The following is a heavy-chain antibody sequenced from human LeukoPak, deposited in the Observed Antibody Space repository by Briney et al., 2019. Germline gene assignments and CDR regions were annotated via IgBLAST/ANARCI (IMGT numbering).Heavy chain of an antibody. D-gene: IGHD1-26*01. CDR3: ARRPRSYPFDY. CDR1: GGSISSYY. V-gene: IGHV4-59*01. CDR2: IYYSGST. Sequence: SETLSLACTVSGGSISSYYWSWIRQPPGKGLEWIGYIYYSGSTNYNPSLKSRVTISVDTSKNQFSLKLSSVTAADTAVYYCARRPRSYPFDYWGQGTLVTVSS. J-gene: IGHJ4*02.